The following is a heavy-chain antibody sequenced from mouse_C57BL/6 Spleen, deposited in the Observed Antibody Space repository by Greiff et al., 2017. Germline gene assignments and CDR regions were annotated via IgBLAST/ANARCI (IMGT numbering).Heavy chain of an antibody. D-gene: IGHD2-4*01. V-gene: IGHV1-80*01. CDR3: ARAKYDYGASWFAY. Sequence: QVQLVESGAEPVKPGAPVKISCKASGYAFSSYWMNWVKQRPGKGLEWIGQIYPGDGDTNYNGKFKGKATLTADKSSSTAYMQLSSLTSEDSAVYFCARAKYDYGASWFAYWGQGTLVTASA. CDR1: GYAFSSYW. CDR2: IYPGDGDT. J-gene: IGHJ3*01.